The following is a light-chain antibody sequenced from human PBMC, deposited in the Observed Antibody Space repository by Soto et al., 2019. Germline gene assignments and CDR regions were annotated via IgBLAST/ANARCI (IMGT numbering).Light chain of an antibody. CDR3: QQYNSSPWT. J-gene: IGKJ1*01. CDR1: QSISSW. Sequence: ESQMTQYNSTMSASWGDRVNTICGASQSISSWLAWYQQKPGKAPKVLIYKASSLESGVPSRFSGSGSGTEFTLTISSLQPDDFATYYCQQYNSSPWTFGQGTKVDIK. CDR2: KAS. V-gene: IGKV1-5*03.